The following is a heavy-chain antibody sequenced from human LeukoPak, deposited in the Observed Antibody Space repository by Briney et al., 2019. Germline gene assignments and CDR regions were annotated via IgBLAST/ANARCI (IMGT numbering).Heavy chain of an antibody. CDR1: GGSISSSSYY. V-gene: IGHV4-39*07. Sequence: PSETLSLTCTVSGGSISSSSYYWGWIRQPPGKGLEWIGEIYHSGSTNYNPSLKSRVTISVDKSKNQFSLKLSSVTAADTAVYYCARTFVDAFDIWGQGTMVTVSS. J-gene: IGHJ3*02. CDR2: IYHSGST. CDR3: ARTFVDAFDI. D-gene: IGHD3-3*02.